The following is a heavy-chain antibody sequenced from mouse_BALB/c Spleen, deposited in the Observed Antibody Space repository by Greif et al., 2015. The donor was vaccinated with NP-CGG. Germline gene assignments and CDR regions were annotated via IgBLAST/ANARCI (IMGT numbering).Heavy chain of an antibody. CDR1: GYTFTSYW. V-gene: IGHV1-7*01. CDR3: ARNYGLDY. Sequence: VQLQQSGAELAKPGASVKMSCKASGYTFTSYWMHWVKQRPGQGLEWIGYINPSTGYTEYNQKFKDKATLTADKSSSTAYMQLSSLTSEDSAVYYCARNYGLDYWGQGTTLTVSS. J-gene: IGHJ2*01. CDR2: INPSTGYT. D-gene: IGHD1-2*01.